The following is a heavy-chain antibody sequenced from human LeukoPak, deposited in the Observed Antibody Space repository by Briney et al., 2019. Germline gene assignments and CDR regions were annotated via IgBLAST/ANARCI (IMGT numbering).Heavy chain of an antibody. CDR3: ARRNAMDV. CDR2: INRDGSER. J-gene: IGHJ6*02. CDR1: GFTFSNYW. V-gene: IGHV3-7*03. Sequence: GGSLRLPCAASGFTFSNYWMTWVHQAPGKGLEWVANINRDGSERYYVDSVKGRFTISRDDAKSSLYLQMNSLRAEDTAVYYCARRNAMDVWGQGTTVIVFS.